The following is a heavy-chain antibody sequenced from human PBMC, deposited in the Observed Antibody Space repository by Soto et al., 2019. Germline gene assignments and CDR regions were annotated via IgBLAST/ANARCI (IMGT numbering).Heavy chain of an antibody. D-gene: IGHD3-22*01. Sequence: SETLSLTCTVSGGSISSSSYYWGWIRQPPGKGLEWIGSIYYSGSTYYNPSLKSRVTISVDTSKNQFSLKLSSVTAADTAVYYCARHLPRSRFGYYDFDYWGQGTLVTVSS. V-gene: IGHV4-39*01. J-gene: IGHJ4*02. CDR2: IYYSGST. CDR3: ARHLPRSRFGYYDFDY. CDR1: GGSISSSSYY.